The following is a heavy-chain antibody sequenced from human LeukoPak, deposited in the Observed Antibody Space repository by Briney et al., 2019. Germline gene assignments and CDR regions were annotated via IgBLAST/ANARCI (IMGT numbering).Heavy chain of an antibody. CDR3: AKSPSGRIWSGVYN. Sequence: GASVKVSCKASGYTFTSYDINWVRQATGQGLEWMGWMNPNSGNTGYAQKFQGRVTMTRNTSISTAYMELSSLRSEDPAVYYCAKSPSGRIWSGVYNGGQGPLVTVSS. V-gene: IGHV1-8*01. D-gene: IGHD3/OR15-3a*01. CDR1: GYTFTSYD. CDR2: MNPNSGNT. J-gene: IGHJ4*02.